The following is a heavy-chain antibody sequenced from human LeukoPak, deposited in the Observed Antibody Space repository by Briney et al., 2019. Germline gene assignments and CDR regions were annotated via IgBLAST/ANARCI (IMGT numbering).Heavy chain of an antibody. D-gene: IGHD3-22*01. CDR1: GYTFTGYY. Sequence: GASVKVSCKASGYTFTGYYMHWVRQAPGQGLEWMGWINPNSGGTNYAQKFQGRVTMTRDTSIGTAYMELSSLRSDDTAVYYCASHDSSGYIFDYWGQGTLVTVSS. CDR2: INPNSGGT. J-gene: IGHJ4*02. CDR3: ASHDSSGYIFDY. V-gene: IGHV1-2*02.